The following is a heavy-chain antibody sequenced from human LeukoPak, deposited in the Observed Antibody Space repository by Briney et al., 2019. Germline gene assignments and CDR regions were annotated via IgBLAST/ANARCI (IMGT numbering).Heavy chain of an antibody. CDR2: ISSSSSYI. Sequence: GGSLRLSCVASGFTFSSHGVNWVRQAPGKGLEWVSSISSSSSYIYYADSVKGRFSISRDNAKNSLYLQMNSLRAEDTAVYYCARDGDLHISGNFDYWGQGTLVTVSS. CDR1: GFTFSSHG. J-gene: IGHJ4*02. V-gene: IGHV3-21*01. D-gene: IGHD3-10*01. CDR3: ARDGDLHISGNFDY.